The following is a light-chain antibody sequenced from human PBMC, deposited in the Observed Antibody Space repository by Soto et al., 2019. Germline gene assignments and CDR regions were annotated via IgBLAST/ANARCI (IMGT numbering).Light chain of an antibody. V-gene: IGKV1-5*01. CDR3: QQYNSYRT. CDR1: RSISVW. CDR2: DAS. J-gene: IGKJ1*01. Sequence: IQMTQSPSTLSASVGDRVTITCRASRSISVWLAWYQQKPGKAPKLLIYDASILESGVPSRFSGSGSGTEFTLTISSLQPDDFATYYCQQYNSYRTFGQGTKVDI.